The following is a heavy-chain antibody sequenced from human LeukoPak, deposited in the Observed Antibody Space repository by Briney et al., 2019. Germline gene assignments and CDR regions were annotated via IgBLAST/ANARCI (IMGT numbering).Heavy chain of an antibody. CDR3: ASGTYPRD. J-gene: IGHJ4*02. Sequence: SETLSLTCTVSGASINSGADYWNWIRRPAGKGLEWIGRIHSSGFTNYNPSLQSRVTISADMSRNQFSLRLSSVTAADTAVYFCASGTYPRDWGQGTLVTVSS. CDR1: GASINSGADY. V-gene: IGHV4-61*02. D-gene: IGHD6-13*01. CDR2: IHSSGFT.